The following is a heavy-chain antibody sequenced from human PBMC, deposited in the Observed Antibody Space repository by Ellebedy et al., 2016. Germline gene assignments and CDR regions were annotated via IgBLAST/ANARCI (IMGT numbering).Heavy chain of an antibody. V-gene: IGHV4-59*01. CDR3: ARFWGGYNYGYFYYGMDV. J-gene: IGHJ6*02. D-gene: IGHD5-18*01. CDR1: GGSMSSKY. CDR2: IYDSGST. Sequence: GSLRLSCTVSGGSMSSKYWSWIRQPPGKVLEWIGYIYDSGSTNYNPSLKSRVTISVDTSKNQFSLRLSSVTAADTAVYYCARFWGGYNYGYFYYGMDVWGQGTTVTVSS.